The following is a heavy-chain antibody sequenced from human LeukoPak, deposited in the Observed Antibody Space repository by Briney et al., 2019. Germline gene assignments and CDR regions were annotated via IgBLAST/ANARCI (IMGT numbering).Heavy chain of an antibody. CDR1: GYTFTNYD. Sequence: ASVKVSCKASGYTFTNYDINWVRQATGQGLEWMGWMNPNSGNTGYAKKFQGRVTMTRNTSISTAYMELSSLRSEDTAVYYCARGLGDCYDKAYFDNWGQGTLVTVSS. V-gene: IGHV1-8*01. D-gene: IGHD3-22*01. CDR3: ARGLGDCYDKAYFDN. J-gene: IGHJ4*02. CDR2: MNPNSGNT.